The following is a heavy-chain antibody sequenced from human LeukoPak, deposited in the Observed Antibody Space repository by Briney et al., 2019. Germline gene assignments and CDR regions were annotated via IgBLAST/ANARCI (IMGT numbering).Heavy chain of an antibody. V-gene: IGHV4-31*03. D-gene: IGHD3-22*01. CDR2: IYYSGST. CDR3: ARMVIPEECFDY. J-gene: IGHJ4*02. CDR1: GGSISSGGYY. Sequence: KPSETLSLTCTVFGGSISSGGYYWSWIRQHPGKGLEWIGYIYYSGSTYYNPSLKSRVTISVDTSKNQFSLKLSSVTAADTAVYYCARMVIPEECFDYWGQGTLVTVSS.